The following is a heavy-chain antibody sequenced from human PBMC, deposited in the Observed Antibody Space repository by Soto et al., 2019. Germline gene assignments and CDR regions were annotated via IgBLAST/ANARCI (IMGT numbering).Heavy chain of an antibody. J-gene: IGHJ6*02. CDR3: ANGRVTYVGVGYSYYYGMDV. CDR2: IIPIFGTA. CDR1: GGTFSSYA. Sequence: VQLVQSGAEVKKPGSSVKVSCKASGGTFSSYAISWVRQAPGQGLEWMGGIIPIFGTANYAQKFQGRVTITADKSTSTAYMELSSLRSEDTAVYYCANGRVTYVGVGYSYYYGMDVWGQGATVTVSS. D-gene: IGHD2-21*02. V-gene: IGHV1-69*06.